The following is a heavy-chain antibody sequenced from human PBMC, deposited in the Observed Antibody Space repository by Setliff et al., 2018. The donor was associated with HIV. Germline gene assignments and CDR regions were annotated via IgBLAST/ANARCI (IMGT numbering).Heavy chain of an antibody. CDR2: IYYSGST. CDR1: GGFISSHY. D-gene: IGHD3-22*01. Sequence: SETLSLTCTVSGGFISSHYWSWIRQPPGKGLEWIGYIYYSGSTNYNPSLESRVTMSVDTSKNQFSLKLSSVTAADTAVYYCASTYYYDSLHFHHWGQGTLVTVSS. CDR3: ASTYYYDSLHFHH. J-gene: IGHJ1*01. V-gene: IGHV4-59*11.